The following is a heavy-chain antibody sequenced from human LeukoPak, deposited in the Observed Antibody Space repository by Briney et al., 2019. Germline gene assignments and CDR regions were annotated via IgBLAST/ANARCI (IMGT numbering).Heavy chain of an antibody. V-gene: IGHV3-23*01. CDR1: GFTYSSYA. CDR3: ARDPNGDYIGAFDM. J-gene: IGHJ3*02. Sequence: GGSLRLSSAASGFTYSSYAMSWVRQAPGKGLEWVSAISGSGGSTYYADSVKGRFTISRGNSKNTLYPQMNSLRAEDTATYYCARDPNGDYIGAFDMWGQGTMATVS. CDR2: ISGSGGST. D-gene: IGHD4-17*01.